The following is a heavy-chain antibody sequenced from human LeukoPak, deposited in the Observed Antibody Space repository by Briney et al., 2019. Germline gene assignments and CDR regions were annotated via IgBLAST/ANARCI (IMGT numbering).Heavy chain of an antibody. CDR3: ARDPEYSSSSREFDY. J-gene: IGHJ4*02. CDR2: ISSSSSYI. Sequence: GGSLRLSCAASGFTVSSNYMSWVRQAPGKGLEWVSSISSSSSYIYYADSVKGRFTISRDNAKNSLYLQMNSLRAEDTAVYYCARDPEYSSSSREFDYRGQGTLVTVSS. V-gene: IGHV3-21*01. D-gene: IGHD6-6*01. CDR1: GFTVSSNY.